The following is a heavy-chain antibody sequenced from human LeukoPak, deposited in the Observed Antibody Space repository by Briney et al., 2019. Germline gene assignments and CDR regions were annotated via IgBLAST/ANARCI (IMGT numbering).Heavy chain of an antibody. J-gene: IGHJ4*02. CDR1: GYTFTGYY. V-gene: IGHV1-2*06. Sequence: ASVKVSCKPSGYTFTGYYMHWVRQAPGQGLEWMGRINPNSGGTNYAQKFQGRVTMTRDTSISTAYMELSRLRSDDTAVYYCARAADGYDILTGYFLSAYYFDYWGQGTLVTVSS. CDR3: ARAADGYDILTGYFLSAYYFDY. CDR2: INPNSGGT. D-gene: IGHD3-9*01.